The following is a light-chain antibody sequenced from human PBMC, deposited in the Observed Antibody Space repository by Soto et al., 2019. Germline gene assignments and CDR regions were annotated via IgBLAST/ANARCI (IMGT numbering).Light chain of an antibody. Sequence: QSALTQPPSASGSPGQSVTISCTGTSSDVGGYNYVSWYQQHPGKAPKLMIYEVSKRPSGVPDRFSGSKSGNTASLTVSGLQAEDEADYYCSSYAGINNLVLFGGGTKVTVL. CDR3: SSYAGINNLVL. J-gene: IGLJ2*01. CDR2: EVS. CDR1: SSDVGGYNY. V-gene: IGLV2-8*01.